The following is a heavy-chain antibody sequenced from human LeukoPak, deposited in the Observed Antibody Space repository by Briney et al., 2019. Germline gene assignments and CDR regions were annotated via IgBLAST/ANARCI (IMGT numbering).Heavy chain of an antibody. CDR1: GFTFSSYS. V-gene: IGHV3-21*01. Sequence: PGGSLRLSCAASGFTFSSYSMNWVRQAPGKGLEWVSSISSSSSYIYYADSVKGRFTISRDNAKNSLYLQMNSLRAEDTAVYYCARDRPGQLWLAAFDIWGQGTMVTVSS. CDR2: ISSSSSYI. D-gene: IGHD5-18*01. J-gene: IGHJ3*02. CDR3: ARDRPGQLWLAAFDI.